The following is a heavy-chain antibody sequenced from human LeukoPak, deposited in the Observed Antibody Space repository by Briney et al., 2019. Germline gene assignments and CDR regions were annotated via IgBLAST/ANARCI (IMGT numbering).Heavy chain of an antibody. CDR1: GFTFISYS. CDR3: ARDRGYSGYDVKKYYPYMDV. V-gene: IGHV3-21*01. J-gene: IGHJ6*03. Sequence: PGGSLRLSCAASGFTFISYSMSWVRQAPGKGLEWVSFISGSSSYIYYADSVKGRFTISRDNAKNLLYLQMNSLRAEDTAVYYCARDRGYSGYDVKKYYPYMDVWGKGTTVTVSS. CDR2: ISGSSSYI. D-gene: IGHD5-12*01.